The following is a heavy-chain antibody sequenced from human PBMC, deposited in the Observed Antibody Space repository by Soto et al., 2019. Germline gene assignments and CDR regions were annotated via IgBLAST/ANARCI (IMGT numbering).Heavy chain of an antibody. CDR1: GFTFSSYS. D-gene: IGHD2-15*01. CDR2: ISSSSSYI. J-gene: IGHJ4*02. Sequence: EVQLVESGGGLVKPGGSLRLSCAASGFTFSSYSMNWVRQAPGKGLEWVSSISSSSSYIYYADSVKGRFTISRDNAKNSLYLQMNSLRAEDTAVYYCARGFCSGGSCYSIDYWGQGTLVTVSS. CDR3: ARGFCSGGSCYSIDY. V-gene: IGHV3-21*01.